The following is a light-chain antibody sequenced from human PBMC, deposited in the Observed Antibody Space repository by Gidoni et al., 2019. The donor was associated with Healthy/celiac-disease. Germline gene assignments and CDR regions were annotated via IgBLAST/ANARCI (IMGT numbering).Light chain of an antibody. V-gene: IGKV1-27*01. CDR3: QKYNSAPRT. Sequence: DIQMTHSPSPLSASVGDRVTITCRASQGISNYLAWYQQKPGKVPRLLIYDASTLQAGVPSRFSGSGSWTDFTLTISSRQDEDVATYYCQKYNSAPRTFGPGTKVDIK. CDR2: DAS. J-gene: IGKJ3*01. CDR1: QGISNY.